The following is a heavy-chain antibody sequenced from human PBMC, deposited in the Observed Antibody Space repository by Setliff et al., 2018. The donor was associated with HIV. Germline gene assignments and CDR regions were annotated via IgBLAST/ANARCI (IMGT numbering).Heavy chain of an antibody. V-gene: IGHV4-59*11. Sequence: SETLSLTCSVSGGSISNHYWSWIRQPPGKGLEWIGYIYYSGSTNYNPPLKSRVTISLDKSKNHFSLELRSVTAADTAVYYCARVITMVWTTFDPWGQGTLVTVSS. J-gene: IGHJ5*02. CDR3: ARVITMVWTTFDP. D-gene: IGHD3-10*01. CDR2: IYYSGST. CDR1: GGSISNHY.